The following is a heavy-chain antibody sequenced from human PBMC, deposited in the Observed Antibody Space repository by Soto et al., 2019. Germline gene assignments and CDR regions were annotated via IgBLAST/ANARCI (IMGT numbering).Heavy chain of an antibody. Sequence: ASVKVSCKASGYTFTSYAMHWVRQAPGQRLEWMGWINAGNGNTKYSQKLQGRVTMTTDTSTSTAYMELRSLRSDDTAVYYCARDSPFHWFDPWGQGTLVTVSS. CDR1: GYTFTSYA. J-gene: IGHJ5*02. V-gene: IGHV1-3*01. CDR3: ARDSPFHWFDP. CDR2: INAGNGNT. D-gene: IGHD2-21*01.